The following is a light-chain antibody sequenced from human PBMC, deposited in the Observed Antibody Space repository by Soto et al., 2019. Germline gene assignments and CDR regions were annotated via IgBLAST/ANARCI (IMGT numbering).Light chain of an antibody. CDR1: QSVSGSS. J-gene: IGKJ1*01. CDR2: DAS. V-gene: IGKV3-20*01. Sequence: EIVLTQSPGTLSLSPGERATLSCRASQSVSGSSLAWYQQRLGQAPRLLIYDASSRATGIPDRFSGSESGTDFTLTISRREPEDFAVYYCQQHGSGPWTFGQGTKVEVK. CDR3: QQHGSGPWT.